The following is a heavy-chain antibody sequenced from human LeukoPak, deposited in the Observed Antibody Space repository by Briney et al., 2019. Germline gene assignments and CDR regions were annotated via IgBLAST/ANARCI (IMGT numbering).Heavy chain of an antibody. D-gene: IGHD6-13*01. CDR2: IDHRGST. V-gene: IGHV4-34*01. CDR1: GESFSAYF. J-gene: IGHJ4*03. CDR3: ASRSLTLAAARCFDA. Sequence: SETLSLTCAVHGESFSAYFWSWIRQVPGKGLEWIGEIDHRGSTNYNPSLKSRGTISVDTSKNHFSLSLTSVTAADTATYYCASRSLTLAAARCFDAWGRGTVVTVSS.